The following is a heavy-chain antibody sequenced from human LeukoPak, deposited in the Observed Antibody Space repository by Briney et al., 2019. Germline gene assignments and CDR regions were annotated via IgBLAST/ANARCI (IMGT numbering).Heavy chain of an antibody. CDR2: ISYDGSNK. CDR3: ARDSSSSGYYSFDD. V-gene: IGHV3-30*01. CDR1: GFTFSSYA. D-gene: IGHD3-22*01. Sequence: PGGSLRLSCAASGFTFSSYAMHWVRQAPGKGLEWLAVISYDGSNKYYADSVKGRLTISRDNSKNTLFLQMNSLRAEDTAVYYCARDSSSSGYYSFDDWGQGALVTVSS. J-gene: IGHJ4*02.